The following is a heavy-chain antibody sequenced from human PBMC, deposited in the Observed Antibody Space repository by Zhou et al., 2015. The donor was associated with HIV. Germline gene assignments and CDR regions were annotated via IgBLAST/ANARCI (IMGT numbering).Heavy chain of an antibody. J-gene: IGHJ3*02. CDR1: GGTFSNYA. CDR3: ARSSVNHDNAFDI. CDR2: ITPMFDIK. V-gene: IGHV1-69*17. Sequence: QVLLVQSGAEVKKPGSSVKVSCEASGGTFSNYAVSWVRQAPGQGLEWMGGITPMFDIKNYAQKFRARLNITVDQSTTTAYMELSSLTSEDAAIYFCARSSVNHDNAFDIWGQGTKVIVSS. D-gene: IGHD3-22*01.